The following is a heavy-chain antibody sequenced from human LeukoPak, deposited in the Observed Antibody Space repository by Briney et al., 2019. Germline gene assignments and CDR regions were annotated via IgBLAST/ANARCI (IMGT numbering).Heavy chain of an antibody. Sequence: GGSLRLSCAASGFTFSSYWMHWVRQAPGKGLVWVSRINSDGSSTSYADSVKGRFTISRDNANNLVYLQMNSLRAEDTAVYYCARDVDYANPRHDYWGQGTLVTVSS. D-gene: IGHD4/OR15-4a*01. CDR3: ARDVDYANPRHDY. CDR2: INSDGSST. V-gene: IGHV3-74*01. J-gene: IGHJ4*02. CDR1: GFTFSSYW.